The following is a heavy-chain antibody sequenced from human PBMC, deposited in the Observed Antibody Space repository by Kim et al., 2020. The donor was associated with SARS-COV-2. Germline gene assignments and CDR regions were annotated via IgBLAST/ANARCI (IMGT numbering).Heavy chain of an antibody. J-gene: IGHJ6*02. CDR1: GYSFTTYA. D-gene: IGHD3-10*01. CDR3: ARDRGSSGSEGRSGMDV. CDR2: MKAGSGNT. Sequence: ASVKVSCKASGYSFTTYAMHWVRQAPGQRLEWMGWMKAGSGNTKYSQNFQGRVTIARDTSATTAYMELSSLTSEDTAVYYFARDRGSSGSEGRSGMDVWGQGTTVTVSS. V-gene: IGHV1-3*01.